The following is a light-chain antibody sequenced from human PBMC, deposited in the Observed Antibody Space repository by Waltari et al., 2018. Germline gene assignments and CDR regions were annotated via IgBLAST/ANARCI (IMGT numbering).Light chain of an antibody. V-gene: IGKV1-6*01. Sequence: TQLTQSPSSLSASVGDRVLLTCRASQDIRNDLAWYQQQPGKAPKVLIYGTSILHSGVPSRFSGSGSGTDFTLTITNLQPEDFATYFCLHDYGYPRTFGQGTKVEVK. CDR3: LHDYGYPRT. CDR2: GTS. J-gene: IGKJ1*01. CDR1: QDIRND.